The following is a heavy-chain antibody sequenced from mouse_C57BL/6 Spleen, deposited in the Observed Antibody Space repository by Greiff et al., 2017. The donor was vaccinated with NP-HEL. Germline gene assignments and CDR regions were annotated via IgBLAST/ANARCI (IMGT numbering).Heavy chain of an antibody. V-gene: IGHV3-6*01. Sequence: DVQLQESGPGLVKPSQSLSLTCSVTGYSITSGYYWNWIRQFPGNKLEWMGYISYDGSNNYNPSLKNRISITRDTSKNQFFLKLNSVTTEDTATYYCARGPSGYGSSPFAYWGQGTLVTVSA. CDR1: GYSITSGYY. CDR3: ARGPSGYGSSPFAY. D-gene: IGHD1-1*01. J-gene: IGHJ3*01. CDR2: ISYDGSN.